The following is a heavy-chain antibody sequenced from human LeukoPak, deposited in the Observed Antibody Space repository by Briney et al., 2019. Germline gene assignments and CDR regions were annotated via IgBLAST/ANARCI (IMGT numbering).Heavy chain of an antibody. V-gene: IGHV3-30*04. D-gene: IGHD3-9*01. CDR3: ARGGDYDILTGRFDY. J-gene: IGHJ4*02. Sequence: PGGSLRLSCAASGFTFSSYAMHWVRQAPGKGLEWVAVISYDGSNKYYADSVKGRFTISRDNSKNTLYLQMNSLRAEDTAVYYCARGGDYDILTGRFDYRGQGTLVTVSS. CDR2: ISYDGSNK. CDR1: GFTFSSYA.